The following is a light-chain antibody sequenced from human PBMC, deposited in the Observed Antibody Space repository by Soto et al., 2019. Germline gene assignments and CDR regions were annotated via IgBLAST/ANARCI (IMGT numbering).Light chain of an antibody. CDR3: QQSYSTPWT. J-gene: IGKJ1*01. CDR2: TAS. CDR1: QSINSH. V-gene: IGKV1-39*01. Sequence: DIQVTQSPSSLSASVGDRVTITCRASQSINSHLNWYQQKPGKAPNLLIYTASSLQSGVPSRFSGSGSGTDFTLTISSLQPEDFATYYCQQSYSTPWTFGQGTKVDIK.